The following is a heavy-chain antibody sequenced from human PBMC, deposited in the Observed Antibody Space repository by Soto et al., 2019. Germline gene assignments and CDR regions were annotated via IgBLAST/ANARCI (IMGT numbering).Heavy chain of an antibody. Sequence: SETLSLTCTVSGGSISSGGYYWSWIRQHPGKGLEWIGYIYYSGSTYYNPSLKSRVTISVDTSKNQFSLKPSSVTAADTAVYYCARDYSYGYGPLDYWGQGTLVTVSS. CDR3: ARDYSYGYGPLDY. CDR1: GGSISSGGYY. J-gene: IGHJ4*02. D-gene: IGHD5-18*01. V-gene: IGHV4-31*03. CDR2: IYYSGST.